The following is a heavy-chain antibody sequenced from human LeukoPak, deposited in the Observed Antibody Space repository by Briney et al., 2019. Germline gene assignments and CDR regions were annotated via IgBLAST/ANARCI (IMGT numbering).Heavy chain of an antibody. CDR2: IKQDGSEK. CDR3: ARGATSSSSDY. V-gene: IGHV3-7*01. Sequence: PGGSLRLSCAASGFTFSSYWMSWVRQAPGKGPEWVANIKQDGSEKYYVDSVKGRFTISRDNAKHSLYLQMNSLRAEDTAVYYCARGATSSSSDYWGQGTLVTVSS. CDR1: GFTFSSYW. D-gene: IGHD6-13*01. J-gene: IGHJ4*02.